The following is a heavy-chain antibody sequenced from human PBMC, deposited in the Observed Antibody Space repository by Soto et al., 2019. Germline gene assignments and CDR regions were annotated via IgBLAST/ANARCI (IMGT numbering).Heavy chain of an antibody. Sequence: ASVKVSCKASGYTFTSYDINWVRQATGQGIEWMGWMNPNSGNTGYAQKFQGRVTMTRNTSISTAYMELSSLRSEDTAVYYCARGGYCSSTSCDMGFDYWGQGTLVTVSS. CDR1: GYTFTSYD. CDR3: ARGGYCSSTSCDMGFDY. D-gene: IGHD2-2*02. V-gene: IGHV1-8*01. CDR2: MNPNSGNT. J-gene: IGHJ4*02.